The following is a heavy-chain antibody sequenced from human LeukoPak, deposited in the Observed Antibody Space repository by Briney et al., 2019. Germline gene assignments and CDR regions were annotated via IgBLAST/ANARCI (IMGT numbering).Heavy chain of an antibody. CDR3: AKAWAAAGTFAS. CDR2: IIGSGGDT. CDR1: GFTFITYA. V-gene: IGHV3-23*01. Sequence: GGSLRLSCAASGFTFITYAMSWVRQAPGKGLEWVSTIIGSGGDTYYADSVKGRFTISRDTSKNTLYLQMKSLRAEDTAVYYCAKAWAAAGTFASWGQGTLVTVSS. J-gene: IGHJ4*02. D-gene: IGHD6-13*01.